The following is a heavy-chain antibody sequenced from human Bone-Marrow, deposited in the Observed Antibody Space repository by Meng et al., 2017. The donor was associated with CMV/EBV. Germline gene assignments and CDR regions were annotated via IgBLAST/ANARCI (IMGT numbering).Heavy chain of an antibody. Sequence: GGSLRLSCAASGFTFDDYGMSWVRQAPGKGLEWVSGINWNGGSTGYADSVKGRFTISRDNAKNSLYLQMNSLRAEDTALYYCARGATLLGATTILYGMDVWGQGTTVTGSS. J-gene: IGHJ6*02. CDR1: GFTFDDYG. CDR3: ARGATLLGATTILYGMDV. D-gene: IGHD1-26*01. V-gene: IGHV3-20*04. CDR2: INWNGGST.